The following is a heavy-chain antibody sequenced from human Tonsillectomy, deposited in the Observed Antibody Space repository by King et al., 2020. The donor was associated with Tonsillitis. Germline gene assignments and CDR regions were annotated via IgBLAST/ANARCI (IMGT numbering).Heavy chain of an antibody. V-gene: IGHV3-49*04. J-gene: IGHJ1*01. CDR1: GFTFGDYA. CDR2: IRSKGYGGTT. Sequence: VQLVESGGGLVQPGRSLRLSCTASGFTFGDYAMSWVRQAPGKGLEWVGFIRSKGYGGTTEYAASVKGRFTISRDDSKSIAHLHMNSLKTEDTAVYYCVCSSGTTDFQHWGQGTLVTVSS. CDR3: VCSSGTTDFQH. D-gene: IGHD6-13*01.